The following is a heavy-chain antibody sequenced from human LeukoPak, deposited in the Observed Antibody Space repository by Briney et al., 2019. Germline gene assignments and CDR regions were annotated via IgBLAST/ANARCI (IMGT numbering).Heavy chain of an antibody. D-gene: IGHD3-16*01. CDR1: GDSISNSNYF. J-gene: IGHJ4*02. Sequence: SETLSLTCSVSGDSISNSNYFWDWIRQPPGKGLEWIGTIYYTGTTYYNPSLKSRVTISVDTSKNQFSLKLTSLTAADTAVYSCVRRDQYVSADCWGQGTLVTVSS. CDR3: VRRDQYVSADC. V-gene: IGHV4-39*01. CDR2: IYYTGTT.